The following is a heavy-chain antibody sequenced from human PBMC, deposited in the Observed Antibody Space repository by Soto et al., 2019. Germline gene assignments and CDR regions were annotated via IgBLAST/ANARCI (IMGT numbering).Heavy chain of an antibody. J-gene: IGHJ3*02. V-gene: IGHV3-7*04. Sequence: GGSLRLSCAASGFSFSNYWMSWVRQAPGKGLQWVANIKPDGGEKWYVDSVRGRFTISRDNAKNSLYLQMNSLRAEDTAVYYCARGDFYDSSGPFSDAFDIWGQGTMVTVSS. CDR3: ARGDFYDSSGPFSDAFDI. CDR2: IKPDGGEK. CDR1: GFSFSNYW. D-gene: IGHD3-22*01.